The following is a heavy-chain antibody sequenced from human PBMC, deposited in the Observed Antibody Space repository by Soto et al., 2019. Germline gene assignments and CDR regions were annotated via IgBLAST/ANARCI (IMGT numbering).Heavy chain of an antibody. D-gene: IGHD3-10*01. CDR1: GYTFTGYY. J-gene: IGHJ6*02. CDR3: ARGGVRGYGMDV. Sequence: QVQLVQSGAEVKKPGASVKVSCTASGYTFTGYYMHWVRQAPGQGLERMGWMNPNSGGTNYAQKFQGWVTMTRDPAIGTAYMELSRLRSYNTAVYYCARGGVRGYGMDVWGQGTTVTVSS. V-gene: IGHV1-2*04. CDR2: MNPNSGGT.